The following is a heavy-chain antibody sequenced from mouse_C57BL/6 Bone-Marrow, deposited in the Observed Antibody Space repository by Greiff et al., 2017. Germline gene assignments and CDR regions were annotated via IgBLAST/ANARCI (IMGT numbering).Heavy chain of an antibody. CDR2: IYPGSGST. D-gene: IGHD2-2*01. V-gene: IGHV1-55*01. J-gene: IGHJ3*01. CDR1: GYTFTSYW. Sequence: VQLQQPGAELVKPGASVKMSCKASGYTFTSYWITWVKQRPGQGLEWIGDIYPGSGSTNYNEKFKSKATLTVDTSPSTAYMQLSSLTSEDSAVYYCARVSFYYGFTWFAYWGQGTLVTVSA. CDR3: ARVSFYYGFTWFAY.